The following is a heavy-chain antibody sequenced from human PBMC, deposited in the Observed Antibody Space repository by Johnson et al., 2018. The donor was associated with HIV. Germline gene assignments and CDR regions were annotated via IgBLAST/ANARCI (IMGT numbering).Heavy chain of an antibody. CDR1: GFTFSSYA. V-gene: IGHV3-30-3*01. Sequence: QVQLVESGGGVVQPGRSLRLSCAASGFTFSSYAMHWVRQAPGKGLEWVAVISYDGSNKYYADSVKGRITISRDNSKNTLYLQMNSLRAEDTAVYYCARIGDAFDTWGRGTLVTVSS. D-gene: IGHD3-16*01. CDR2: ISYDGSNK. J-gene: IGHJ3*02. CDR3: ARIGDAFDT.